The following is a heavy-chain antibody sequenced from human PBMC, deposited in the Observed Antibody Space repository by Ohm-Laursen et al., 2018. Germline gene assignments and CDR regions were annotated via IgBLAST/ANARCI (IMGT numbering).Heavy chain of an antibody. V-gene: IGHV3-23*01. CDR2: ISDSGGGT. CDR3: ARSPNSGSFSFSDS. Sequence: SLRLSCAASGFTFSDYYMTWIRQAPGKGLEWVSTISDSGGGTYYADSVEGRFTISRDNSQNMLYLQMNSLRVEDTAIYYCARSPNSGSFSFSDSWGQGTLVTVSS. J-gene: IGHJ4*02. CDR1: GFTFSDYY. D-gene: IGHD1-26*01.